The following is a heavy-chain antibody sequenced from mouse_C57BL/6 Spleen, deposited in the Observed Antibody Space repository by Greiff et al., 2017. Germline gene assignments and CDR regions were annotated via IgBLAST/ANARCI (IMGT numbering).Heavy chain of an antibody. CDR3: ARWDYHDGFAY. CDR2: IDPSDSET. D-gene: IGHD1-1*01. Sequence: QVQLQQPGAELVRPGSSVKLSCKASGYTFTSYWMHWVKQRPIQGLEWIGNIDPSDSETHYNQKFKDKATLTVDKSSSTAYMQLSSLTSEDSAVYYCARWDYHDGFAYWGQGTLVTVSA. CDR1: GYTFTSYW. J-gene: IGHJ3*01. V-gene: IGHV1-52*01.